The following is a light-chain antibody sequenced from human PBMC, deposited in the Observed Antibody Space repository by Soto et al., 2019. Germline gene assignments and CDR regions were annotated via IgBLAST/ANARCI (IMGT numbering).Light chain of an antibody. J-gene: IGLJ2*01. CDR2: EVT. Sequence: QSVLTQPASVSGSPGQAINISCTGTSSDVGSYNVVSWYQQHPGKAPKLMIYEVTKRPSGVSDRFSGSKSGNTASLTISGLQAEYEADYYCCSFGSSNTLLFGGGTKVTVL. CDR3: CSFGSSNTLL. V-gene: IGLV2-23*02. CDR1: SSDVGSYNV.